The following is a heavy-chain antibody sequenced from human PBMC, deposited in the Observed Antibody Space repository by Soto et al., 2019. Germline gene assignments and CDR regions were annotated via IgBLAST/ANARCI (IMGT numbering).Heavy chain of an antibody. CDR2: IYYSGST. V-gene: IGHV4-59*08. Sequence: SETLSLTCTVSGGSISSYYWSRIRQPPGKGLEWIGYIYYSGSTNYNPSLKSRVTISVDTSKNQFSLKLSSVTAADTAVYYRARHGDYIWGSYRPAAFDIWGQGTMVTVSS. J-gene: IGHJ3*02. D-gene: IGHD3-16*02. CDR3: ARHGDYIWGSYRPAAFDI. CDR1: GGSISSYY.